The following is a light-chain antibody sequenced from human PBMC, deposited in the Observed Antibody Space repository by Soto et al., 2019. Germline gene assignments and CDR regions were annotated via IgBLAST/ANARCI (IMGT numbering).Light chain of an antibody. CDR1: QGISSS. Sequence: DIQMAQSPSSVSASVGDRVTIICRASQGISSSLAWYQQRPGKAPKLLIYAASNLQNEVPSRFSGSGSGTDFTLTISSLQPEDFATYYCQQAKNYPWTFGQGTRVEIK. CDR2: AAS. CDR3: QQAKNYPWT. J-gene: IGKJ1*01. V-gene: IGKV1-12*01.